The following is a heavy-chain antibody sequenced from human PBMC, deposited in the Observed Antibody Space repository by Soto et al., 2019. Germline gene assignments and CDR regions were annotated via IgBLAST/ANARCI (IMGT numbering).Heavy chain of an antibody. J-gene: IGHJ5*02. D-gene: IGHD3-22*01. CDR1: GGSISSGGYY. CDR2: IYYSGST. CDR3: AREVGTTYYYDSSAEGGFDP. Sequence: QVQLQESGPGLVKPSQTLSLTCTVSGGSISSGGYYWSWIRQHPGKGLEWIGYIYYSGSTYYNPSLKSRVTISVDTSKNQFSLKLSSVTAADTAVYYCAREVGTTYYYDSSAEGGFDPWGQGTLVTVSS. V-gene: IGHV4-31*03.